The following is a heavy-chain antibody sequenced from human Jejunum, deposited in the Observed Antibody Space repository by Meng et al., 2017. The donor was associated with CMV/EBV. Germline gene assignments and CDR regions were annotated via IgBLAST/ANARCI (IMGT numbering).Heavy chain of an antibody. Sequence: MSWVRQAPGKGLRWVSVLYSGGTTYYADSVKGRFTISRDNSKNTLYLQMNSLRAEDTAVYYCAREGTGYCSSSSCPEGLGVFDIWGQGTMVTVSS. J-gene: IGHJ3*02. CDR2: LYSGGTT. V-gene: IGHV3-53*01. D-gene: IGHD2-15*01. CDR3: AREGTGYCSSSSCPEGLGVFDI.